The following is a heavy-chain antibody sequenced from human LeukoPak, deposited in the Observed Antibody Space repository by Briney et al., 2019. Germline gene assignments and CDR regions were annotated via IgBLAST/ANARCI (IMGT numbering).Heavy chain of an antibody. CDR1: GFTFSSHG. J-gene: IGHJ4*02. CDR2: IRYDGGNK. D-gene: IGHD6-19*01. CDR3: ARAAYSSGYYDY. Sequence: PGGSMRLSCAVSGFTFSSHGLQWVRQAPGEWREWVAFIRYDGGNKYYAGSVKGRFTLSRDNSKDTLFLQMNSLRAEDTAVYYCARAAYSSGYYDYWGQGTLVTVSS. V-gene: IGHV3-30*02.